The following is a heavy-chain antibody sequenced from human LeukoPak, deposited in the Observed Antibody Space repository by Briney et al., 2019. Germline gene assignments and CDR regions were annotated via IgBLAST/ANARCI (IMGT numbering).Heavy chain of an antibody. Sequence: SVTLSLTCTVSGGSISSYYWSWIRQPPGKGLEWIGYIYYSGSTNYNPSLKSRVTISVDTSKNQFSLKLSSVTAADTAVYYCARGKDSNYSYYYYYYYMDVWGKGTTVTVSS. CDR3: ARGKDSNYSYYYYYYYMDV. V-gene: IGHV4-59*01. J-gene: IGHJ6*03. D-gene: IGHD4-11*01. CDR2: IYYSGST. CDR1: GGSISSYY.